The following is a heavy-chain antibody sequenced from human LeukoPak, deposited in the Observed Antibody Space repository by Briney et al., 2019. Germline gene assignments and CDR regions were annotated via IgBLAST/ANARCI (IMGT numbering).Heavy chain of an antibody. CDR3: ARDYDSSGYYYDY. J-gene: IGHJ4*02. V-gene: IGHV4-4*02. Sequence: PSGTLSLTCAVSGGSISSSNWWSWVRQPPGKGLGWIGEIYHSGSTNYNPSLKSRVTISVDKSKNQFSLKLSSVTAADTAVYYCARDYDSSGYYYDYWGQGTLVTVSS. D-gene: IGHD3-22*01. CDR2: IYHSGST. CDR1: GGSISSSNW.